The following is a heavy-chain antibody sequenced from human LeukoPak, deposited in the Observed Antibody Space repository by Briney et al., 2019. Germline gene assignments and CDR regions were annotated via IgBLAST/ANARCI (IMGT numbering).Heavy chain of an antibody. D-gene: IGHD3-22*01. J-gene: IGHJ4*02. CDR1: GGSISGYY. CDR2: IYYSGST. V-gene: IGHV4-59*08. CDR3: AKVSDRGSSGYYWGFEY. Sequence: SETLSLTCTVSGGSISGYYWSWIRQPPGKGLECLGYIYYSGSTNYNPSLKSRVTISVDTSRNQFSLKLTSVTAADTAVYYCAKVSDRGSSGYYWGFEYWGQGTLVTVSS.